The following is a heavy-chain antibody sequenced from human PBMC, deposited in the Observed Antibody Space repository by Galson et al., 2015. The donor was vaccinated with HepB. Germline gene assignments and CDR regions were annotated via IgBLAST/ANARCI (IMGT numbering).Heavy chain of an antibody. D-gene: IGHD2-2*01. V-gene: IGHV3-11*01. Sequence: SLRLSCAASGFTFSDYYMSWIRQAPGKGLEWVSYISSSGSTIYYADSVKGRFTISRDNAKNSLYLQMNSLRAEDTAVYYCATDITYQLLTDYYYGMDVWGQGTTVTVSS. CDR2: ISSSGSTI. CDR3: ATDITYQLLTDYYYGMDV. CDR1: GFTFSDYY. J-gene: IGHJ6*02.